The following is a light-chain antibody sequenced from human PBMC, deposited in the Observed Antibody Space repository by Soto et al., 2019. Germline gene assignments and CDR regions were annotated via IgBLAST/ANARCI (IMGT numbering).Light chain of an antibody. CDR3: QQRSNCPLT. J-gene: IGKJ4*01. Sequence: EIVLTQSPATLSLSPGERATLSCRASQSVSSYLAWYQQKPGKAPRLLIYDASNRATGIPARFSGSGSGTDFTLTISSLEPEDCAVDYCQQRSNCPLTFGGGTKVEIK. V-gene: IGKV3-11*01. CDR2: DAS. CDR1: QSVSSY.